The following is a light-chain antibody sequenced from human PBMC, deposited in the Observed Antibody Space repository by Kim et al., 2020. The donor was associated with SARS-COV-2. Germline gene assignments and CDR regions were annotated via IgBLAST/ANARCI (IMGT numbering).Light chain of an antibody. Sequence: PGERAPLSGRASQSISNSYLAWYQQKPGQAPRLLIFGASSRATGIPDRFSGSGSGTDFTLTISRLEPEDFAVYYCQQYGGSSYTFGQGTKLEI. CDR2: GAS. V-gene: IGKV3-20*01. J-gene: IGKJ2*01. CDR1: QSISNSY. CDR3: QQYGGSSYT.